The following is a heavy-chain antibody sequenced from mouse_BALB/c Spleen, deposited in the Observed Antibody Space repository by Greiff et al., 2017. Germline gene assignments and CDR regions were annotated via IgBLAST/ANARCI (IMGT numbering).Heavy chain of an antibody. CDR3: TRAAYYRYERYAMDY. V-gene: IGHV1S81*02. CDR1: GYTFTSYY. CDR2: INPSNGGT. Sequence: QVQLQQSGAELVKPGASVKLSCKASGYTFTSYYMYWVKQRPGQGLEWIGEINPSNGGTNFNEKFKSKATLTVDKSSSTAYMQLSSLTSEDSAVYYCTRAAYYRYERYAMDYWGQGTSVTVSS. J-gene: IGHJ4*01. D-gene: IGHD2-14*01.